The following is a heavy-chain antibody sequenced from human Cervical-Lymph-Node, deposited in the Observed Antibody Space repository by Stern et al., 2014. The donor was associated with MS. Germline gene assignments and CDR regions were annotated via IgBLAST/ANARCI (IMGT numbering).Heavy chain of an antibody. V-gene: IGHV1-2*02. CDR3: ARGGGYSYSTLDY. CDR2: INPNSGGT. Sequence: QVQLVESGAEVKKPGASVKVSCKASAYTITDYYTHWGRQAPGNGLEWMGWINPNSGGTYSAQKFQGRLTMTRDTSISTAYMELSSLRSDDTAVYHCARGGGYSYSTLDYWGQGTQVTVSS. CDR1: AYTITDYY. D-gene: IGHD3-10*01. J-gene: IGHJ4*02.